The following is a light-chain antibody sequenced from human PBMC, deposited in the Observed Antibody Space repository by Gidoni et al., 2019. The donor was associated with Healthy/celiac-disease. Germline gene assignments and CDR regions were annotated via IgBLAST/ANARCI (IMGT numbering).Light chain of an antibody. CDR1: QGISSA. J-gene: IGKJ4*01. CDR3: QQFNSYPLT. Sequence: AIQLTQSPSSLSASVGDRVTITCRASQGISSALAWYQQNQGKAPKLLIYDASSLESGVPSRFSGSGSGTDFTLTISSLQPEDFATYYCQQFNSYPLTFGGGTKVEIK. V-gene: IGKV1-13*02. CDR2: DAS.